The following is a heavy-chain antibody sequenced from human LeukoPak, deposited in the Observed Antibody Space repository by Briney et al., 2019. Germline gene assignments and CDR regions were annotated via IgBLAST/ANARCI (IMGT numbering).Heavy chain of an antibody. CDR1: GFTFSGYG. CDR2: ISYDGSNK. D-gene: IGHD3-22*01. J-gene: IGHJ3*02. V-gene: IGHV3-30*19. CDR3: ARSMVVGSSGAFDI. Sequence: GGSLRLSCAASGFTFSGYGMHWVRQAPGKGLEWVAVISYDGSNKYYADSVKGRFTISRDNSKNTLYLQMNSLRAEDTAVYYCARSMVVGSSGAFDIWGQGTMVTVSS.